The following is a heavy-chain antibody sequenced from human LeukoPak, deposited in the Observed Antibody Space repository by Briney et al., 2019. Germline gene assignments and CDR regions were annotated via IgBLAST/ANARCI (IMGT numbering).Heavy chain of an antibody. CDR1: GFTFSSYA. CDR2: ISGSGGST. Sequence: GGSLRLSCAASGFTFSSYAMSWVRQAPGKGPEWGSAISGSGGSTYYADSVKGRFTISRDNSKNTLYLQMNSLRAEDTAVYYCAKPTCSSTSCYSRMDAFDIWGQGTMVTVSS. D-gene: IGHD2-2*01. CDR3: AKPTCSSTSCYSRMDAFDI. V-gene: IGHV3-23*01. J-gene: IGHJ3*02.